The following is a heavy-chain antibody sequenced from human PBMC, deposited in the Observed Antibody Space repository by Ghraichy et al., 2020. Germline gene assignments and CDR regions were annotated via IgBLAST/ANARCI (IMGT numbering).Heavy chain of an antibody. CDR2: INPNSDGT. D-gene: IGHD3-16*01. CDR3: ARAELQELVPAVMAYYYYAMDV. CDR1: GYTFTGYY. V-gene: IGHV1-2*02. J-gene: IGHJ6*02. Sequence: ASVKVSCKASGYTFTGYYMHWVRQAPGQGLEWMGWINPNSDGTNYAQKFQGRVTMTRDTSVSTVYMELRRLKSDDTAVYYCARAELQELVPAVMAYYYYAMDVWGQGTTVTVSS.